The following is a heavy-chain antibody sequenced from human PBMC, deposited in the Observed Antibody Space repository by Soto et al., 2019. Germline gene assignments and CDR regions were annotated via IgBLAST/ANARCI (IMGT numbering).Heavy chain of an antibody. J-gene: IGHJ6*02. Sequence: QVQLVQSGAEVKKPGSSVKVSCKASGGTFSSYAISWVRQAPGQGLEWMGGIIPIFGTANYAQKFQGRVTITADKSTSTAYMELSSLRSEDTAVYYCARQYLPGDYRYYYYGLDVWGQGTTVTVSS. D-gene: IGHD4-17*01. CDR1: GGTFSSYA. CDR2: IIPIFGTA. CDR3: ARQYLPGDYRYYYYGLDV. V-gene: IGHV1-69*06.